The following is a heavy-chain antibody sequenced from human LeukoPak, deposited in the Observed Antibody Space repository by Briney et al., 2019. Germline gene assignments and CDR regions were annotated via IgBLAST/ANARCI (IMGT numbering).Heavy chain of an antibody. D-gene: IGHD3-10*01. Sequence: GGSLRLSCAGSGFTFSSYSMNWVRQAPGKGLEWVSSISSSSLYIYYADSVKGRFTISRDNAKNSLYLQMNSLRAEDTAVYYCARERYYGSGGYYYYYMDVWGKGTTVTISS. CDR2: ISSSSLYI. CDR1: GFTFSSYS. V-gene: IGHV3-21*01. CDR3: ARERYYGSGGYYYYYMDV. J-gene: IGHJ6*03.